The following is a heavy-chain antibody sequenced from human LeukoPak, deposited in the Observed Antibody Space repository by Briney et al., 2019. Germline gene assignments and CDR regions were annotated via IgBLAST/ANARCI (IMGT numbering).Heavy chain of an antibody. J-gene: IGHJ2*01. D-gene: IGHD6-13*01. CDR1: GGSFSASY. CDR2: INHSGST. V-gene: IGHV4-34*01. CDR3: ARGAYSSSWHWYFDL. Sequence: SETLSLTCAVYGGSFSASYWSWIRQPPGKGLEWIGEINHSGSTNYNPSLKSRVTISVDTSKNQFSLKLSSVTAADTAVYYCARGAYSSSWHWYFDLWGRGTLVTVSS.